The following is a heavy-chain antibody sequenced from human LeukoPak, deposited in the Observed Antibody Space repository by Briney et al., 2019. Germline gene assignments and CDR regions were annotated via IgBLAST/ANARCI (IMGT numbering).Heavy chain of an antibody. D-gene: IGHD2-2*01. J-gene: IGHJ5*02. V-gene: IGHV3-69-1*02. CDR3: TREDCDNVRCYGASDA. Sequence: GGSMRLSCGASGFTFSSYAMSWVRQAPGKGLEWVSPISGGNHIYYADSVKGRFTISRDNARNPLSLQMNALRAEDTAVYYCTREDCDNVRCYGASDAWGQGTLVTVSS. CDR2: ISGGNHI. CDR1: GFTFSSYA.